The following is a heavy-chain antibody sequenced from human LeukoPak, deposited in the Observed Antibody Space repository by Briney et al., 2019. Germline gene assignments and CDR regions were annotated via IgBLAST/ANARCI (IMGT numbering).Heavy chain of an antibody. Sequence: PSQTLSLTCNVSGGSISSGDYYWSWIRQAPGKGLEWIGYIYYSGSTYYNPSLKSRVTISVDTSKNQFSLILISVTAADTAVYYCARDLDWNYADYRGQGTLVTVSS. CDR2: IYYSGST. CDR1: GGSISSGDYY. J-gene: IGHJ4*02. D-gene: IGHD1-7*01. CDR3: ARDLDWNYADY. V-gene: IGHV4-30-4*01.